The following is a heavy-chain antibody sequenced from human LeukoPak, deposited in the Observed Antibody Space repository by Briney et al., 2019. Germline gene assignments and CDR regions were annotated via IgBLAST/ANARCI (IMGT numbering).Heavy chain of an antibody. CDR2: ISYDGSNT. Sequence: GGSLRLSCAASRFTFSNYGMHWVRQAPGKGLEWVAVISYDGSNTYYADSVKGRFTISRDNSKNTLYLQMNSLRTEDTALFYCAKDRDTSGWRYFDYWGQGTLVTVSS. CDR1: RFTFSNYG. CDR3: AKDRDTSGWRYFDY. V-gene: IGHV3-30*18. D-gene: IGHD6-19*01. J-gene: IGHJ4*02.